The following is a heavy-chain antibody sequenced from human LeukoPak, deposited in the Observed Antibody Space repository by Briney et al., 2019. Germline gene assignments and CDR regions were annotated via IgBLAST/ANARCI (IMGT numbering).Heavy chain of an antibody. CDR3: AKDSTDISATPDSSSQRVHHNWFDP. J-gene: IGHJ5*02. D-gene: IGHD6-13*01. CDR1: GFTFDDYA. Sequence: GGSLRLSCAASGFTFDDYAMHWVRQAPGKGLEWVSGISWNSGSIGYADSVKGRFTISRDNAKNSLYLQMNSLRAEDTALYYCAKDSTDISATPDSSSQRVHHNWFDPWGQGTLVTVSS. V-gene: IGHV3-9*01. CDR2: ISWNSGSI.